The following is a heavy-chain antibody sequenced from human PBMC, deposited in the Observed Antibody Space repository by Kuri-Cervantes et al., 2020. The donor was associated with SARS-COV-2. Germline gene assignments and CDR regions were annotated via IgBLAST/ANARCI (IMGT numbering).Heavy chain of an antibody. Sequence: GESLKISCAASGFNFSRTDMHWVRQAPGKGLEWVALISHDGKNKKCIASGKGRFTISRDNAKNSLYLQMNSLRDEDTAVYYCARDSRGYSYGYGHLFDYWGQGTLVTVSS. CDR3: ARDSRGYSYGYGHLFDY. V-gene: IGHV3-30*03. CDR1: GFNFSRTD. CDR2: ISHDGKNK. D-gene: IGHD5-18*01. J-gene: IGHJ4*02.